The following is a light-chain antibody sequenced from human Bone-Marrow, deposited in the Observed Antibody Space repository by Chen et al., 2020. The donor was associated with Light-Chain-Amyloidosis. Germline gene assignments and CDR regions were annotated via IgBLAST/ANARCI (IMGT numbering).Light chain of an antibody. CDR2: RDT. CDR3: QSADSSGTYEVI. V-gene: IGLV3-25*03. J-gene: IGLJ2*01. Sequence: SYELTKPPSVSVAPGQTARITCSGDDLPTKYAYWYQQKPGQAPGLWIHRDTERPSVISERFSGSSSGAPATLSISGVQAEDEAEYHCQSADSSGTYEVIFGGGTKLTVL. CDR1: DLPTKY.